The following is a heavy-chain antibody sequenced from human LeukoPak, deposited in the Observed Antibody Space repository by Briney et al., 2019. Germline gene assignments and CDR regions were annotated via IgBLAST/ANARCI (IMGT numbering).Heavy chain of an antibody. CDR3: ARDRTGTVVTNP. CDR2: ISGSGDST. Sequence: PGGSLRLSCASSGFTFDTDDMSWVRQAPGRGLEWVSTISGSGDSTNYADSVKGRFTISRDNAKNSLYLQMNSLRAEDTAVYYCARDRTGTVVTNPWGQGTLVTVSS. J-gene: IGHJ5*02. CDR1: GFTFDTDD. D-gene: IGHD4-23*01. V-gene: IGHV3-23*01.